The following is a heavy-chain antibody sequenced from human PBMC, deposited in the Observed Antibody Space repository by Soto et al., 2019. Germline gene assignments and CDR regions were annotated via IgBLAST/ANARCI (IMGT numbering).Heavy chain of an antibody. CDR1: GGTFSSYT. CDR3: AGEGGGSSTSCYEGGWFDP. CDR2: IIPILGIA. V-gene: IGHV1-69*08. J-gene: IGHJ5*02. D-gene: IGHD2-2*01. Sequence: QVQLVQSGAEVKKPGSSVKVSCKASGGTFSSYTISWVRQAPGQGLEWMGRIIPILGIANYAQRFQGRVTITAAKSTGTGYMGLSSLRSEDTAVYYCAGEGGGSSTSCYEGGWFDPWGQGTLVTVSS.